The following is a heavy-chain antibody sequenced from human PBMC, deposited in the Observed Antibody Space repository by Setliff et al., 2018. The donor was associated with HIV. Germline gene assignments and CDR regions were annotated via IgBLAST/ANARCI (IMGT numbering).Heavy chain of an antibody. CDR1: GYTFTSYG. CDR3: ARDELGYDFWSGYYYYYYMDV. Sequence: GASVKVSCKASGYTFTSYGISWVRQAPGQGLEWMGWISAYNGNTNYAQKLQGRVTMTTDTSTSTAYMELRSLRSDDTAVYYCARDELGYDFWSGYYYYYYMDVWGKGTTVT. CDR2: ISAYNGNT. V-gene: IGHV1-18*01. D-gene: IGHD3-3*01. J-gene: IGHJ6*03.